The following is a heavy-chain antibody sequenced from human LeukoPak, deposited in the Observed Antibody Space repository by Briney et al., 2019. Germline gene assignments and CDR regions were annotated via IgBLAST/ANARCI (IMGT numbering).Heavy chain of an antibody. CDR1: GFTFTSYS. Sequence: GGSLRLSCVASGFTFTSYSMNWVRQAPGKGLEWVSYISSGTTIIYYADSVKGRFTISRDNAKNSLYLQMNSLRAEDTAVYYCAREYSSSAGLRAFDIWGQGTMVNVSS. CDR2: ISSGTTII. D-gene: IGHD6-6*01. CDR3: AREYSSSAGLRAFDI. V-gene: IGHV3-48*01. J-gene: IGHJ3*02.